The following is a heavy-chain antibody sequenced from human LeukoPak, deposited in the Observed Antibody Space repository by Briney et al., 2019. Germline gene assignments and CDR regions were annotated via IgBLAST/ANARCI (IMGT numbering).Heavy chain of an antibody. CDR2: ISAGGDST. D-gene: IGHD3-16*01. CDR3: ANDTGRLGVREVFDF. V-gene: IGHV3-23*01. CDR1: GFTFSTYG. Sequence: GGSLRLSCAASGFTFSTYGMTWLRQAPGKGLEWVASISAGGDSTYYADSVKGRFTISRDNSKSSLFVQMDSLRGEDTAVYFCANDTGRLGVREVFDFWGQGTMVTVSS. J-gene: IGHJ3*01.